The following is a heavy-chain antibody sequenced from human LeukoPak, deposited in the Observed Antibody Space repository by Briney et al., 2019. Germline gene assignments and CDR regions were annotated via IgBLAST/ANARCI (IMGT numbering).Heavy chain of an antibody. V-gene: IGHV3-74*01. CDR2: INVEGTTT. Sequence: GGSLRLSCAGSGFTFPRFWMHWVRQAPGKGLVWVSRINVEGTTTTYADSVEGRFTISRDENTLYLQMNHLRVDDTAVYYCTRGGEEPFDYWGQGTLVTVSS. J-gene: IGHJ4*02. D-gene: IGHD3-10*01. CDR3: TRGGEEPFDY. CDR1: GFTFPRFW.